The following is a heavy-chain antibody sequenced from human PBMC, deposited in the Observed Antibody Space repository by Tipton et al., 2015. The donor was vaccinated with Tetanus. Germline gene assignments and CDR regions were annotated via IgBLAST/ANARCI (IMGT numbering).Heavy chain of an antibody. CDR2: IYYSGST. CDR1: GGSISSGGYY. Sequence: TLSLTCTVSGGSISSGGYYWSWIRQYPGKGLEWIGYIYYSGSTYYNPSLKSRVTISVDTSKNQFSLKLSSVTAADTAVYYCARDKEEEGAYFDYWGQGTLVTVSS. J-gene: IGHJ4*02. D-gene: IGHD1-26*01. CDR3: ARDKEEEGAYFDY. V-gene: IGHV4-31*03.